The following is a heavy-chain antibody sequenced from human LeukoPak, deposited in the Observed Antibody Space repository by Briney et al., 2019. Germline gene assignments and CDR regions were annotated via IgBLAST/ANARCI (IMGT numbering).Heavy chain of an antibody. CDR3: ARRGSSSWYSYWVSHFDL. V-gene: IGHV4-34*01. CDR1: GGPFSGYY. CDR2: INHSGST. Sequence: SETLSLTCAVYGGPFSGYYWSWIRQPPGKGLEWIGEINHSGSTNYNPSLKSRVTISVDTSKNQFSLKLSSVTAADTVVYYCARRGSSSWYSYWVSHFDLWGRGTLVTVSS. D-gene: IGHD6-13*01. J-gene: IGHJ2*01.